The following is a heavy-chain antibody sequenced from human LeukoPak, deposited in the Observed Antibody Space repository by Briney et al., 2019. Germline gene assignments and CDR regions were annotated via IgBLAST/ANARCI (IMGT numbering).Heavy chain of an antibody. J-gene: IGHJ4*02. V-gene: IGHV3-7*03. CDR3: ARDNPPDY. Sequence: GSLRLSCVASGLTFSSSWMSWVRQAPGKGLEWVANIKQDGSEKSYVESVRGRFTISRDNAKNSLYLQLNSLRAEDTALYYCARDNPPDYWGQGTLVTVSS. CDR2: IKQDGSEK. CDR1: GLTFSSSW.